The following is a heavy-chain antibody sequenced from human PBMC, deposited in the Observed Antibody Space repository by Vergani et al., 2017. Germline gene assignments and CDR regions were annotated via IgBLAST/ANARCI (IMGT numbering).Heavy chain of an antibody. J-gene: IGHJ6*04. D-gene: IGHD2-2*01. CDR1: GFTFSSYS. V-gene: IGHV3-23*04. Sequence: EVQLVESGGGLVKPGGSLRLSCAASGFTFSSYSMNWVRRAPGKGLEWVSAISGCGGSTYYADSVKGRLTISRDNSKNTLYLQMNSLRAEDTAVYYCAKASDQLLDAAMDVWGKGTTVTVSS. CDR2: ISGCGGST. CDR3: AKASDQLLDAAMDV.